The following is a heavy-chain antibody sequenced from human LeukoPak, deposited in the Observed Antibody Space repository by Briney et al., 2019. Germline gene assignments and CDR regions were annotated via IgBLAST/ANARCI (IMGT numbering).Heavy chain of an antibody. J-gene: IGHJ4*02. V-gene: IGHV3-23*01. Sequence: GGSLRLSCAASRFAFHNYAMTWIRQAPERGLEWVSSISVDGGDIKYTDSAKGRFTISRDNSKNTLYLQMNSLRAEDTAVYYCAKDVDYYDSSGQYYFDYWGQGTLVTVSS. CDR3: AKDVDYYDSSGQYYFDY. D-gene: IGHD3-22*01. CDR2: ISVDGGDI. CDR1: RFAFHNYA.